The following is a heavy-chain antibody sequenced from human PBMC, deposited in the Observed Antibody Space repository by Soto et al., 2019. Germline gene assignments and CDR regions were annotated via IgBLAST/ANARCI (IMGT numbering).Heavy chain of an antibody. D-gene: IGHD5-18*01. Sequence: GGSLRLSCVVSGFTFSSYAMSWVRQAPGKGLEWVSTIGGSGDGTYYADSVKGRFTISRDNSKNTLHLQMNSLRAEDTAVYYCAKGVQLWRGYFDYWGRGTLVTGSS. J-gene: IGHJ4*01. CDR3: AKGVQLWRGYFDY. V-gene: IGHV3-23*01. CDR1: GFTFSSYA. CDR2: IGGSGDGT.